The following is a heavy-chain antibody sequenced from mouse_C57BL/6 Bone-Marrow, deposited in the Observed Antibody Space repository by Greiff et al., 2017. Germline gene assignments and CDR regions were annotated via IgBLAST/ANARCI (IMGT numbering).Heavy chain of an antibody. D-gene: IGHD4-1*01. CDR3: AKSGPLGRNFDE. Sequence: VQLQQPGAELVKPGASVKMSCKASGYTFTSYWITWVKQRPGQGLEWIGDIYPTSGRTNYNEKFKSKAILTVDTSSNTAYMQLSSLASEDSAVFYCAKSGPLGRNFDEWGQGTTRTVSS. V-gene: IGHV1-55*01. J-gene: IGHJ2*01. CDR2: IYPTSGRT. CDR1: GYTFTSYW.